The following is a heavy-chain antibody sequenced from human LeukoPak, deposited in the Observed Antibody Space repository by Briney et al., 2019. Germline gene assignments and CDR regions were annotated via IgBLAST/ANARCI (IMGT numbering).Heavy chain of an antibody. CDR2: IYYSGST. CDR3: ARDRDDDPNSSWYRSGLNWFDP. D-gene: IGHD6-13*01. CDR1: GGSISSSSYY. V-gene: IGHV4-39*07. J-gene: IGHJ5*02. Sequence: SETLSLTCTVSGGSISSSSYYWGWIRQPPGKGLEWIGRIYYSGSTYYNPSLKSRVTISVDTSKNQFSLKLSSVTAADTAVYYCARDRDDDPNSSWYRSGLNWFDPWGQGTLVTVSS.